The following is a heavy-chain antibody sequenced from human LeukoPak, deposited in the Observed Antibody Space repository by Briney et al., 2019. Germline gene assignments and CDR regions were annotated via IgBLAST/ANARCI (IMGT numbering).Heavy chain of an antibody. CDR1: GGSISSGGFY. CDR2: IYPTGNT. CDR3: ARVDYSGYDTRGWFDP. D-gene: IGHD5-12*01. V-gene: IGHV4-61*02. Sequence: PSETLSLTCTVSGGSISSGGFYWSWIRQPAGKGLEWIGRIYPTGNTDYNPSLRSRVTISVDTSKNQFSLKLSSVTAADTAVYYCARVDYSGYDTRGWFDPWGQGTLVTVSS. J-gene: IGHJ5*02.